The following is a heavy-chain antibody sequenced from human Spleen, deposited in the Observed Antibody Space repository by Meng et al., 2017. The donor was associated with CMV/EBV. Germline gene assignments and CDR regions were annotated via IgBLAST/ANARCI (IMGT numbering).Heavy chain of an antibody. D-gene: IGHD3-3*01. CDR1: GGSFSGYH. Sequence: SETLSLTCAVYGGSFSGYHWSWIRQPPGKGLEWIGEINHSGSTNYNPSLKSRVTISVDTSKNQFSLKLSSVTAADTAVYYCARGALEWFLWGQGTLVTVSS. J-gene: IGHJ4*02. V-gene: IGHV4-34*01. CDR2: INHSGST. CDR3: ARGALEWFL.